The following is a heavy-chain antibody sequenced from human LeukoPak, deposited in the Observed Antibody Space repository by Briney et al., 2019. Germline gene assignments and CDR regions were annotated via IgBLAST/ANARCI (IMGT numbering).Heavy chain of an antibody. J-gene: IGHJ4*02. CDR1: GGSISSGGYS. Sequence: PSQTLSLTCAVSGGSISSGGYSWSWIRQPPGKGLEWIGYIYHSGSTYYNPSLKSRVTISVDRSKNQFSLKLSSVTAADTAVYYCATSYGDYVLFDYWGQGTLVTVSS. V-gene: IGHV4-30-2*01. CDR3: ATSYGDYVLFDY. D-gene: IGHD4-17*01. CDR2: IYHSGST.